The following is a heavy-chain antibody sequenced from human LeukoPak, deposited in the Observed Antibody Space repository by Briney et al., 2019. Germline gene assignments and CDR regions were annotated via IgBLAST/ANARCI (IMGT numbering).Heavy chain of an antibody. J-gene: IGHJ4*02. CDR2: IYYSGTT. CDR3: AREGIAARPGEDYFDY. V-gene: IGHV4-39*02. D-gene: IGHD6-6*01. CDR1: GGSISSSSYY. Sequence: SETLSLTCTVSGGSISSSSYYWGWIRQPPGKGLEWIGTIYYSGTTYYNPSLKSRVTISADTSKNQFSLKLSSVTAADTAVYYCAREGIAARPGEDYFDYWGQGTLVTVSS.